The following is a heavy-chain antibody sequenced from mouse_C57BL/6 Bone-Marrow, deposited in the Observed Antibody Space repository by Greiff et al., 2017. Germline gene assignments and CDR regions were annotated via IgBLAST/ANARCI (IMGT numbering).Heavy chain of an antibody. CDR3: ERRYDYGSSHYYAMDY. Sequence: QVQLQQPGAELVKPGASVKMSCKASGYTFTSYRITWVKQRPGQCLEWIGDIYPGSGSTNYNEKFKSKATLTVDTSSSTAYMQLSSLTSEDSSVYYCERRYDYGSSHYYAMDYWGQGTSVTVSS. CDR2: IYPGSGST. J-gene: IGHJ4*01. CDR1: GYTFTSYR. V-gene: IGHV1-55*01. D-gene: IGHD1-1*01.